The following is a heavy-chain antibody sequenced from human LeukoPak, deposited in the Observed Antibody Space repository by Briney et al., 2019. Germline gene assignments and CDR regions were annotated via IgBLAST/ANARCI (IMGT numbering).Heavy chain of an antibody. J-gene: IGHJ6*02. CDR2: INPNSGGT. Sequence: ASVKVSCKASGYTFTGYYMHWVRQAPGQGLEWMGWINPNSGGTNYARKFQGRVTMTRDTSISTAYMELSRLRSDDTAVYYCARGGDDFWSGPMDVWGQGTTVTVSS. CDR3: ARGGDDFWSGPMDV. D-gene: IGHD3-3*01. CDR1: GYTFTGYY. V-gene: IGHV1-2*02.